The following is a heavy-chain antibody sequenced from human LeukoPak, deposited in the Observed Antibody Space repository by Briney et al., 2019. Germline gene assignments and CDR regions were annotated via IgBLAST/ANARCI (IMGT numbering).Heavy chain of an antibody. Sequence: PSETLSLTCAVSGGSISSSNWWSWIRQPPGKGLEWIGEIYHSGSTNYNPSLKSRVTISVDKSKTQFSLKLSSVTAADTAVYYCARVDFDTERPVRPPSADYWGQGTLVTVSS. D-gene: IGHD4-17*01. J-gene: IGHJ4*02. CDR3: ARVDFDTERPVRPPSADY. V-gene: IGHV4-4*02. CDR1: GGSISSSNW. CDR2: IYHSGST.